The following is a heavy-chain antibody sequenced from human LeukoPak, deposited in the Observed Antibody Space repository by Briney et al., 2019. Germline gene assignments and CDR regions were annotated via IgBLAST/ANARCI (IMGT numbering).Heavy chain of an antibody. J-gene: IGHJ4*02. CDR1: GFPFSSYS. Sequence: GGSLRLSCAASGFPFSSYSMNWVRQAPGKGLEWVSSISSSSSYIYYADSVKGRFTISRDNAKNSLYLQMNSLRAEDTAVYYCAREAPSSCHDYWGQGTLVTVSS. CDR2: ISSSSSYI. V-gene: IGHV3-21*01. D-gene: IGHD2-2*01. CDR3: AREAPSSCHDY.